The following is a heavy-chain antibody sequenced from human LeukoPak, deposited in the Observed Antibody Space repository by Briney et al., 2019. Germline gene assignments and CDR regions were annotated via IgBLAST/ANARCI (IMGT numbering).Heavy chain of an antibody. D-gene: IGHD3-16*01. J-gene: IGHJ5*02. Sequence: GGSLRLSCAASGFTCSDCYMSWVRQAPGKGLEWVSVIYSGGSTYYADSVKGRFTISRDNSKNTLYLQMNSLRAEDTAVYYCAKDRTLGMMAFDPWGQGTLVTVSS. V-gene: IGHV3-66*01. CDR1: GFTCSDCY. CDR3: AKDRTLGMMAFDP. CDR2: IYSGGST.